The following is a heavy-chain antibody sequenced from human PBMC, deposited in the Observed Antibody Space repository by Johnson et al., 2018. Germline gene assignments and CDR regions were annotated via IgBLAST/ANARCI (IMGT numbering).Heavy chain of an antibody. CDR1: GYTFTSYY. J-gene: IGHJ6*03. CDR2: INPSSGST. CDR3: ARDWHKIFGMAAYPYYYYMDV. D-gene: IGHD3-3*01. Sequence: QVQLVQSGAEVKKPGASVKVSCKASGYTFTSYYIHWVRQAPGHGLEWMGIINPSSGSTIYAQKFQGRVTMTRDTSTSPGYMEVSSLRSDDTAVYYWARDWHKIFGMAAYPYYYYMDVWGKGTTVTVSS. V-gene: IGHV1-46*01.